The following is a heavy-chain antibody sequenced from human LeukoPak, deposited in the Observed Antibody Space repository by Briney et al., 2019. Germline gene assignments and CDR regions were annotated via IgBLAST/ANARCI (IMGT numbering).Heavy chain of an antibody. J-gene: IGHJ5*02. D-gene: IGHD3-10*01. CDR1: RFSFDNYD. CDR2: IGTGGDT. CDR3: VRDYGPGGFGP. Sequence: PGGSLRLSCAVSRFSFDNYDMHWVRQISGEGLEWVAAIGTGGDTYYRDSVKGRFTISRGNAKNSLYLQMNSLRVGDTAVYYCVRDYGPGGFGPWGQGALVTVSS. V-gene: IGHV3-13*01.